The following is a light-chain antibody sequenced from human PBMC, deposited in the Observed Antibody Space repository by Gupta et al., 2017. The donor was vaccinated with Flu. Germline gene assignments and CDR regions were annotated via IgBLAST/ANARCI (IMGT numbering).Light chain of an antibody. CDR3: QHYNTYPWT. CDR1: QTISSW. J-gene: IGKJ1*01. CDR2: KAS. V-gene: IGKV1-5*03. Sequence: DIQMTQSPSTLSASVGDRVTITCRASQTISSWLAWYQQRPGKAPNLLIYKASTLESGVPSRFSGSGSGTEFTLTISCLQSDDFATYYCQHYNTYPWTFGQGTKVEVK.